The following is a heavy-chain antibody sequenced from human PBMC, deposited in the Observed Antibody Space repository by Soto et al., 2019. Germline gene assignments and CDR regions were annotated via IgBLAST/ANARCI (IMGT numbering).Heavy chain of an antibody. V-gene: IGHV4-59*01. CDR3: AEGGWRMFDI. J-gene: IGHJ3*02. CDR1: GGSISSYY. D-gene: IGHD3-3*01. CDR2: FYYSGST. Sequence: QVQLQESGPGLVKPSETLSLTCTVSGGSISSYYWSWVRQPPGKGLEWIGYFYYSGSTNYNPSLTXRVTIAVDTSRNPCSLKLSSVTAADTAVYYCAEGGWRMFDIWGQGTMVTVSS.